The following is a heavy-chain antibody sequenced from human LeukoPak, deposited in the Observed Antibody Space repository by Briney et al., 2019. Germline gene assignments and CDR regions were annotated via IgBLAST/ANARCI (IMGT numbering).Heavy chain of an antibody. CDR3: ASGIGVGDSFDI. J-gene: IGHJ3*02. CDR1: GFTFSSYW. CDR2: INSDARNT. D-gene: IGHD3-3*01. V-gene: IGHV3-74*01. Sequence: QPGGSLRLSCAASGFTFSSYWMYWVRHAPGKGLVWVSRINSDARNTNYADSVQGRFTISRDNAKNTLYLQMNSLRVEDTAVYYCASGIGVGDSFDIWGQGTMVTVSS.